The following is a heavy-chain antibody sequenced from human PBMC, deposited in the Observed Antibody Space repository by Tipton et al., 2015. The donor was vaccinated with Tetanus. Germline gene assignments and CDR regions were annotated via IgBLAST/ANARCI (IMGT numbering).Heavy chain of an antibody. D-gene: IGHD5-12*01. Sequence: TLSLTCAVSGDSTRNINYYWGWVRQPPGKGLEWLASIYYSGNTYYNPSPRSRLTISLDTAKNQFSLKMQSVTGADTALYFCARQGMTGYEIFDNWGRGTQVTVSS. CDR3: ARQGMTGYEIFDN. J-gene: IGHJ4*02. CDR2: IYYSGNT. CDR1: GDSTRNINYY. V-gene: IGHV4-39*01.